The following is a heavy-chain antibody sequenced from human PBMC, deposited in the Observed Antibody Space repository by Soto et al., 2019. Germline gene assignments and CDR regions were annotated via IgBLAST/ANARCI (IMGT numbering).Heavy chain of an antibody. CDR3: ASFSGIYYGYFDY. Sequence: QVQLVESGGGVVQPGRSLRLSCAASGFTFSSYAMHWVRQAPGKGLEWVAVISYDGSNKYYADSVKGRFTISRANSKNTLYLQMNSLRAEDTSGYYFASFSGIYYGYFDYWGQGTLVTVSS. V-gene: IGHV3-30-3*01. CDR1: GFTFSSYA. CDR2: ISYDGSNK. J-gene: IGHJ4*02. D-gene: IGHD1-26*01.